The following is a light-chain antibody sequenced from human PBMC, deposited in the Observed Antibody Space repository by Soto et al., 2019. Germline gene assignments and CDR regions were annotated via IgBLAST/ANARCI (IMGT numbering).Light chain of an antibody. CDR2: DAS. V-gene: IGKV1-5*01. CDR3: QQYNSYPWT. J-gene: IGKJ1*01. Sequence: DIKMTQSPSTLSASVGDRVTITCRASQSISSWLAWYQQKPGKAPKLLIYDASSLESGVPSRFSGSGSGTEFTLTISSLQPDDFATYYCQQYNSYPWTFGQGTKVDTK. CDR1: QSISSW.